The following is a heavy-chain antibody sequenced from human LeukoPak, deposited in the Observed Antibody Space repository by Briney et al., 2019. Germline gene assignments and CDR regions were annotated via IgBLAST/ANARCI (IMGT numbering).Heavy chain of an antibody. V-gene: IGHV3-23*01. Sequence: PGGSLRLSCAASGFTVSSNYMSWVRQAPGRGLEWVSAVSGGGGSTYYADSVKGRFTISTDNSKNTLYLQMNSLRAEDTAVYFCAKDRAIYGSGNFDYWGQGTLVTVSS. CDR3: AKDRAIYGSGNFDY. CDR2: VSGGGGST. D-gene: IGHD3-10*01. J-gene: IGHJ4*02. CDR1: GFTVSSNY.